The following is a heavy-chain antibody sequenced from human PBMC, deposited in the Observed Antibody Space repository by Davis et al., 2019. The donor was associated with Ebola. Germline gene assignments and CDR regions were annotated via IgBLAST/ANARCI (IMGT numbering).Heavy chain of an antibody. V-gene: IGHV3-7*01. Sequence: GESLKISCVASGFSFSSYWMNWVRQAPGKGLEWVTSIKQDGSDKYYVDSVKGRFTISRDNAKDLLSLQMSSLRGEDTAIYYCVTDRGLGWFDPWGQGTLVTVSS. D-gene: IGHD3-10*01. CDR3: VTDRGLGWFDP. CDR2: IKQDGSDK. J-gene: IGHJ5*02. CDR1: GFSFSSYW.